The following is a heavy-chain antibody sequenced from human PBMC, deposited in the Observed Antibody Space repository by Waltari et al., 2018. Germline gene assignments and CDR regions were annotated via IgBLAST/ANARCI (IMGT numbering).Heavy chain of an antibody. CDR2: INDRGDIT. V-gene: IGHV3-23*01. Sequence: EMQLLESGGGLVQPGGSLRLSCAASGFTFSRFAMNWVRQAPGKGLGWVSSINDRGDITNAADSLKGRFTVSRDNARDTLYLHMNNLTAEDTAVYYCATRNYLDSWGRGALVTVSS. CDR3: ATRNYLDS. CDR1: GFTFSRFA. J-gene: IGHJ4*02.